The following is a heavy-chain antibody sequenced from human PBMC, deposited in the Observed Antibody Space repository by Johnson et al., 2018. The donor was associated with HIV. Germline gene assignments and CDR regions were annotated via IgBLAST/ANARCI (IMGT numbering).Heavy chain of an antibody. Sequence: MLLVESGGGLAQPGGSLRLSCAASGLNVSGHYMSWVRQSPGKGLEWVANINQDGSEKYYVDSARGRFTISRDNAKNSLYLQMSSLRAEDTAVYYCAKDCALVGATVWPDAFDIWGQGTMVTVSS. CDR2: INQDGSEK. CDR3: AKDCALVGATVWPDAFDI. J-gene: IGHJ3*02. D-gene: IGHD1-26*01. CDR1: GLNVSGHY. V-gene: IGHV3-7*01.